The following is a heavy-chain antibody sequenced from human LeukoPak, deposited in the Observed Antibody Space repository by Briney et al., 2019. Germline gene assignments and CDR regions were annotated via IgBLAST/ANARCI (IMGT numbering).Heavy chain of an antibody. D-gene: IGHD6-13*01. J-gene: IGHJ4*02. CDR1: GDSISSYY. CDR3: ATHAGTDSSNWYYFDN. Sequence: SETLSLTRTVSGDSISSYYWSWIRQPPGKGLEWIGYIYYTGRAEDNPSFRSRVTMTVDTSKNQVSLKLSSVTAADTAVYYCATHAGTDSSNWYYFDNWGQGTLVTVSS. V-gene: IGHV4-59*08. CDR2: IYYTGRA.